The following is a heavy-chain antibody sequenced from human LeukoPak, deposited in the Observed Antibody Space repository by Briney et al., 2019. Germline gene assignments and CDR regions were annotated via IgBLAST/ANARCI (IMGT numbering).Heavy chain of an antibody. D-gene: IGHD3-3*01. V-gene: IGHV1-8*03. J-gene: IGHJ4*02. Sequence: GASVKVSCKASGYTFTSYDINWVRQATGQGLEWMGWMNPNSGNTGYAQKFQGRVTITRNTSISTAYMELSSLRSEDTAVYYCARGGYDFWSGYYPYPLDYWGQGTLVTVSS. CDR1: GYTFTSYD. CDR2: MNPNSGNT. CDR3: ARGGYDFWSGYYPYPLDY.